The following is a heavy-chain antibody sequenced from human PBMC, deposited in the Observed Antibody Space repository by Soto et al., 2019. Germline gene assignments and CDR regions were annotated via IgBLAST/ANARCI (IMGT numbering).Heavy chain of an antibody. CDR3: ARLSSAKNYYYHYCMDV. V-gene: IGHV5-51*01. J-gene: IGHJ6*02. D-gene: IGHD5-18*01. CDR1: GYSFTSYW. CDR2: IYPGDSDT. Sequence: GESLKISCKGSGYSFTSYWIGWVRQMPGKGLEWMGIIYPGDSDTRYSPSFQGQVTISADKSISTAYLQWSSLKASDTAMYYCARLSSAKNYYYHYCMDVWGQGTTVTVSS.